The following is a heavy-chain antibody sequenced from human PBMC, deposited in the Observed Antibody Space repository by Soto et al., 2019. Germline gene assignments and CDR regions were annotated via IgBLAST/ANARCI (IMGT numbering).Heavy chain of an antibody. D-gene: IGHD2-15*01. V-gene: IGHV4-61*01. CDR3: ASDRCSGGNCSGCIGMGV. Sequence: PSETLSLTCTVSGGSVSSGRNYWSWIRQPPGKGLEWIGCIFYSGSTNYNPSLKSRVTISVDTSKNQFSLKLNSVTVADTAAYYCASDRCSGGNCSGCIGMGVWGRGTTVTFSS. J-gene: IGHJ6*02. CDR2: IFYSGST. CDR1: GGSVSSGRNY.